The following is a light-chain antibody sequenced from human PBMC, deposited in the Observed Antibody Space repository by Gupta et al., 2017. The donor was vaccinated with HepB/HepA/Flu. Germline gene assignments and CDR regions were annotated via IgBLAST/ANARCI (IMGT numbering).Light chain of an antibody. CDR2: RNY. J-gene: IGLJ7*01. V-gene: IGLV1-47*01. CDR3: ATWDDSLSIAV. CDR1: SSNITITD. Sequence: QSVLTQPPSASGTPGQTVTISCSGSSSNITITDVYWYQQLPGTAPKLLIYRNYQRPSGVPDRFSGSKSATSASLAISGLRSEDEADYYCATWDDSLSIAVFGGGTQLTVL.